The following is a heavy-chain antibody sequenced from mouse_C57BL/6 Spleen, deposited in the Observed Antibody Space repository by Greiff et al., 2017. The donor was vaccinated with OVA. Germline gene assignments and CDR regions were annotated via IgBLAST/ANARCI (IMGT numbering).Heavy chain of an antibody. Sequence: EVMLVESGGGLVQPGGSLKLSCAAPGFTFSDYYMYWVRQTPEKRLEWVAYISNGGGSTYYPDTVKGRFTISRDNAKNTLYLQMSRLKSEDTAMYYCARQSYQGYFDVWGTGTTVTVSS. CDR1: GFTFSDYY. V-gene: IGHV5-12*01. CDR2: ISNGGGST. CDR3: ARQSYQGYFDV. J-gene: IGHJ1*03. D-gene: IGHD2-10*01.